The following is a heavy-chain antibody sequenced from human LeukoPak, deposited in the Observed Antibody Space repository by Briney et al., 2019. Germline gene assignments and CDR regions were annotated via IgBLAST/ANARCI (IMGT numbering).Heavy chain of an antibody. Sequence: SGGSLRLSCAASGFTFDDYAMHWIRQPPGKGLEWIGSIYHSGSTYYNPSLKSRVTISVDTSKNQFSLKLSSVTAADTAVYYCARDAAVVVPAAPNWFDPWGQGTLVTVSS. CDR2: IYHSGST. CDR1: GFTFDDYA. D-gene: IGHD2-2*01. CDR3: ARDAAVVVPAAPNWFDP. J-gene: IGHJ5*02. V-gene: IGHV4-38-2*02.